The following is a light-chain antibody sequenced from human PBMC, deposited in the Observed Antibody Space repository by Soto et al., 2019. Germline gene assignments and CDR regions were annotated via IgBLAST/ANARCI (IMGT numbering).Light chain of an antibody. CDR1: SNDIGAYNY. J-gene: IGLJ1*01. CDR3: SSYAGRETGV. V-gene: IGLV2-8*01. CDR2: EVF. Sequence: QSALTQPPSASGSPGQSVTISCTGTSNDIGAYNYVSWYQQYPGKAPKLIIYEVFRRPSGVPDRFSGSKSGNTASLTVSGLRPEDEADYYCSSYAGRETGVFGTGTKVTVL.